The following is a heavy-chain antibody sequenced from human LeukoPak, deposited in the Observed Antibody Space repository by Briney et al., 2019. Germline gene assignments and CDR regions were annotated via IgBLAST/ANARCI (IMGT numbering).Heavy chain of an antibody. CDR1: GFTFSNAW. CDR2: IKSKTDGGTT. CDR3: TTDREGGATGFDY. Sequence: GGSLRLSCAASGFTFSNAWMSWVRQAPGKGREWVGRIKSKTDGGTTDYAAPVTGRFTISRGASKNTLYLQMNSLKAGDTAVYYCTTDREGGATGFDYWRQGTLVTVSS. J-gene: IGHJ4*02. V-gene: IGHV3-15*01. D-gene: IGHD1-26*01.